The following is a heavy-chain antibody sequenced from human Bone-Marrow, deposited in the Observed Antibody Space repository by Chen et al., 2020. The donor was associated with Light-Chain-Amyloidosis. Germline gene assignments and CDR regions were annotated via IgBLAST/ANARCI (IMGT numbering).Heavy chain of an antibody. V-gene: IGHV3-74*01. J-gene: IGHJ4*02. CDR3: SREFTGYDDY. CDR2: INPDGARG. Sequence: DVQLLESGGGLVQPGGSLRLSCAASGFTFRTSWMHWVRQAPGKGLVWVSRINPDGARGDYADSGRGRFTISRDDAKSTVYLQMNSLRAEDTAVYYCSREFTGYDDYWGQGTLVTVSS. CDR1: GFTFRTSW. D-gene: IGHD5-12*01.